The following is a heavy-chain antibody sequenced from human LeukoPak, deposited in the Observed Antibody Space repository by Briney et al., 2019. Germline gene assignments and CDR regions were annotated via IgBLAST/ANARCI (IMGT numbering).Heavy chain of an antibody. V-gene: IGHV3-23*01. CDR1: GFAFSNFA. CDR3: TKELHVAVAVADYYYFYMDV. Sequence: GGSLRLSCAASGFAFSNFAMGWVRQSPGKGLEWLSPINGGGKTTFYSDSVKGRFTISRDNSKNTLYLHMDSLRPDDTATYYCTKELHVAVAVADYYYFYMDVWGRGTAVTVSS. J-gene: IGHJ6*03. CDR2: INGGGKTT. D-gene: IGHD6-19*01.